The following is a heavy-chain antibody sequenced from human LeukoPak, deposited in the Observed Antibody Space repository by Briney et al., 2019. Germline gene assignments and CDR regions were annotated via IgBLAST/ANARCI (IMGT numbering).Heavy chain of an antibody. CDR2: RFFGGSA. V-gene: IGHV4-59*01. CDR1: GGSINNYF. Sequence: SETLSLTCTVSGGSINNYFCSWIRQPPGKGLEWIGSRFFGGSASYNSSLSSRATISMGMSKNQFSLKLTSVTPADTAVYYCARGWEFYNSNGYVFDIWGQGKKVTVSS. J-gene: IGHJ3*02. CDR3: ARGWEFYNSNGYVFDI. D-gene: IGHD3-22*01.